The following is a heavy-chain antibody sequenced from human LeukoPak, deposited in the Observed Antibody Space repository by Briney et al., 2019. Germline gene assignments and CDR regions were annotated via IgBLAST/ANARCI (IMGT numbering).Heavy chain of an antibody. Sequence: GASVKVSCKASGYTFASYGISWVRQAPGQGLEWMGWISGLNGNTNYAQKFQGRVTITADESTSTAYMELSSLRSEDTAVYYCARAIVVVPAAMWSFGNMDVWGKGTTVTVSS. D-gene: IGHD2-2*01. V-gene: IGHV1-18*01. J-gene: IGHJ6*03. CDR2: ISGLNGNT. CDR1: GYTFASYG. CDR3: ARAIVVVPAAMWSFGNMDV.